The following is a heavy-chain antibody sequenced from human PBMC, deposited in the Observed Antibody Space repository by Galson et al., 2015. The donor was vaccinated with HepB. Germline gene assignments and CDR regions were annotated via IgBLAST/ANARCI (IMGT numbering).Heavy chain of an antibody. CDR1: GYTLTNYH. CDR3: VRETPDTYYFDS. D-gene: IGHD2-15*01. V-gene: IGHV1-46*01. Sequence: SVKVSCKASGYTLTNYHFHWVRQAPGQGPEWMSKIFARDGSTRFAERFQGRVTLTRDSSTSTIYMEVSSLRSDDTAVYYCVRETPDTYYFDSWGQGTLVTVSS. CDR2: IFARDGST. J-gene: IGHJ4*02.